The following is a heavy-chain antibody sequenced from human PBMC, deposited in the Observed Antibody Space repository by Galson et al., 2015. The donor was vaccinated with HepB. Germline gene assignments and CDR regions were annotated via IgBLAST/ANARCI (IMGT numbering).Heavy chain of an antibody. D-gene: IGHD5-12*01. CDR1: GFTFSNAW. Sequence: SLRLSCAASGFTFSNAWMSWVRQAPGKGLEWVGRIKSKTDGGTTDYAAPVKGRFTISRDDSKNTLYLQMNSLKTEDTAVYYCTTDVWFDGVVATYWYWGQGTLVTVSS. CDR2: IKSKTDGGTT. J-gene: IGHJ4*02. CDR3: TTDVWFDGVVATYWY. V-gene: IGHV3-15*01.